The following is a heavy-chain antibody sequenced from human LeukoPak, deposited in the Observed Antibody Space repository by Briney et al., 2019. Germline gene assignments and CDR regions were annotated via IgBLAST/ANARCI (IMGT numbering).Heavy chain of an antibody. J-gene: IGHJ6*03. V-gene: IGHV3-7*01. D-gene: IGHD3-3*01. Sequence: GGSLRLSCAASGFTSSSYWMSWVRQAPGKGLEWVANIKQDGSEKYYVDSVKGRFTISRDNAKDSLYLQMNSLRAEDTAVYYCARAITYYDFWSGYYPYYYYMDVWGKGTTVTVSS. CDR1: GFTSSSYW. CDR3: ARAITYYDFWSGYYPYYYYMDV. CDR2: IKQDGSEK.